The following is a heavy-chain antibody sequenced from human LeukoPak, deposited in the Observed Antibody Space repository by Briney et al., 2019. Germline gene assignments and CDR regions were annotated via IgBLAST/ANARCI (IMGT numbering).Heavy chain of an antibody. CDR2: ISSSSSTI. D-gene: IGHD6-13*01. Sequence: GGSLRLSCAASGFTFSSYSMNWVRQAPGKGLEWVSYISSSSSTIYYADSVKGRFTISRDNAKNSLYLQMNSLRDEDTAVYYCARDRGKQQLVLDAFDIWGQGTMVTVSS. J-gene: IGHJ3*02. CDR1: GFTFSSYS. V-gene: IGHV3-48*02. CDR3: ARDRGKQQLVLDAFDI.